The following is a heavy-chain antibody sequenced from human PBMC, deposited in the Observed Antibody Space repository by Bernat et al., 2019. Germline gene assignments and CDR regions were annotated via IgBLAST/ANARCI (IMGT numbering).Heavy chain of an antibody. CDR2: ISYDGSNK. D-gene: IGHD6-19*01. J-gene: IGHJ6*02. CDR1: GFTFSSYA. CDR3: ATLPPSKYSSGWSLLAPDYYYGMDV. Sequence: QVQLVESGGGVVQPGRSLRLSCAASGFTFSSYAMHWVRQAPGKGLEWVAVISYDGSNKYYADSVKGRFTISRDNSKNTLYLQMNSLRAEDTAVYYWATLPPSKYSSGWSLLAPDYYYGMDVWGQGTTVTVSS. V-gene: IGHV3-30-3*01.